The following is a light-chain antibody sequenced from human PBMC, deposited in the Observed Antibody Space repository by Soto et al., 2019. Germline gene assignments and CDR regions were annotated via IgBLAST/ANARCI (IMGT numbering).Light chain of an antibody. CDR1: QSLSSS. CDR2: GTS. CDR3: QQYDNWPWT. J-gene: IGKJ1*01. V-gene: IGKV3-15*01. Sequence: KLLTQSPGTLSLSPGERATLFCRASQSLSSSLAWYQQKSGQAPRLIIYGTSRRATGVPVRFSGSGSGTDFTLTISSLQSEDFGGYCCQQYDNWPWTFGQGTKVEMK.